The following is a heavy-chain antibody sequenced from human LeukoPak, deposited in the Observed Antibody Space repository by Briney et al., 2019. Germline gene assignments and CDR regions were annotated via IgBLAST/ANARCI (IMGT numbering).Heavy chain of an antibody. J-gene: IGHJ6*02. CDR1: GLTFSSYG. D-gene: IGHD5-18*01. CDR3: ARESLDTAMVMSYYGMDV. Sequence: GGSLRLSCAASGLTFSSYGMHWVRQAPGKGLEWVAVIWYDGSNKYYADSVKGRFTISRDNSKNTLYLQMNSLRAEDTAVYYCARESLDTAMVMSYYGMDVWGQGTTVTVSS. CDR2: IWYDGSNK. V-gene: IGHV3-33*01.